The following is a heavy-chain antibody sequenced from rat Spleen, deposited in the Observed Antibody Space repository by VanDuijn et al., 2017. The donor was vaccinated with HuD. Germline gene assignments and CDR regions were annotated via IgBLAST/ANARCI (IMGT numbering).Heavy chain of an antibody. CDR3: AVSGYGY. CDR1: GFTFSDYY. Sequence: EVQLVESGGGLVQPGRSMKLSCAASGFTFSDYYMAWVRQAPQKGLEWIATITSGGSHTYYPDSVKGRFTISRDNAENTVYLQMNSLRSEDTATYYCAVSGYGYWGQGIMVTVSS. V-gene: IGHV5-25*01. CDR2: ITSGGSHT. D-gene: IGHD4-3*01. J-gene: IGHJ2*01.